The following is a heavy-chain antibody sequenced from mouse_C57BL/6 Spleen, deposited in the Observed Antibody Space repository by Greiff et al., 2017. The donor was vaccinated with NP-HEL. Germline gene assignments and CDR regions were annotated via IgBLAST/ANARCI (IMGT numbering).Heavy chain of an antibody. CDR3: AIVYYYGGPGAMDY. V-gene: IGHV5-17*01. J-gene: IGHJ4*01. D-gene: IGHD1-1*01. Sequence: DVHLVESGGGLVKPGGSLKLSCAASGFTFSDYGMHWVRQAPEKGLEWVAYISSGSSTIYYADTVKGRFTISRDNAKNTLFLQMTSLRSEDTAMYYCAIVYYYGGPGAMDYWGQGTSVTVSS. CDR2: ISSGSSTI. CDR1: GFTFSDYG.